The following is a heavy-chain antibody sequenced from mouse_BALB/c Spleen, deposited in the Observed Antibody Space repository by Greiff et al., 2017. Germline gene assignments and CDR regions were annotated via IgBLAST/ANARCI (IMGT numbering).Heavy chain of an antibody. D-gene: IGHD1-1*01. CDR2: INPSTGYT. V-gene: IGHV1-7*01. CDR3: ARSGITTVVVPFDY. CDR1: GYTFTSYW. J-gene: IGHJ2*01. Sequence: QVQLQQSGAELAKPGASVKMSCKASGYTFTSYWMHWVKQRPGQGLEWIGYINPSTGYTEYNQKFKDKATLTADKSSSTAYMQLSSLTSEDSAVYYCARSGITTVVVPFDYWGQGTTLTVSS.